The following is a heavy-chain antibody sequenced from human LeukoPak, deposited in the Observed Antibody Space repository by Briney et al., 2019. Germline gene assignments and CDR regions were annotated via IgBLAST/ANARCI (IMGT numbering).Heavy chain of an antibody. CDR1: GYSISSGYY. J-gene: IGHJ4*02. D-gene: IGHD3-22*01. V-gene: IGHV4-38-2*02. Sequence: SETLSLTCTVSGYSISSGYYWGWIRQPPGKGLEWIGSIYHSGSTYYNPSLKSRVTISVDTSKNQFSLKLSSVTAADTAVYYCARVRRYDRAGEYYFDYWGQGTLVTVSS. CDR2: IYHSGST. CDR3: ARVRRYDRAGEYYFDY.